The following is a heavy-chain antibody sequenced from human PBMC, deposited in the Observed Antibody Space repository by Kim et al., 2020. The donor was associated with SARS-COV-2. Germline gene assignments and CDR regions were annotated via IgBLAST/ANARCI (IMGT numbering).Heavy chain of an antibody. Sequence: GGSLRLSCAASGFTFSSYSMHWVRQAPGKGLEWVAVISYDGSNKYYADSVKGRFTISRDNSKNTLYLQMYSPGAEDTAVYYCGREKYDFDYWGQETLVTV. CDR3: GREKYDFDY. D-gene: IGHD2-2*01. CDR1: GFTFSSYS. J-gene: IGHJ4*02. CDR2: ISYDGSNK. V-gene: IGHV3-30*04.